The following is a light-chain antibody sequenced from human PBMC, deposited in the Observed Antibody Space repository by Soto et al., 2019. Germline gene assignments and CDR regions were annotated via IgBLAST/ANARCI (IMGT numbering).Light chain of an antibody. V-gene: IGLV2-14*03. J-gene: IGLJ2*01. CDR2: DII. Sequence: QSALTQPASVSGSPGQSITISCTSTSSDIGAFTSVSWYQQHPGKAPKLIIYDIIHRPSGVSDRFSGSKSVNTAALTVSGLQPEYEANYYCSSDSRTTTLVVFGGGTKLTVL. CDR3: SSDSRTTTLVV. CDR1: SSDIGAFTS.